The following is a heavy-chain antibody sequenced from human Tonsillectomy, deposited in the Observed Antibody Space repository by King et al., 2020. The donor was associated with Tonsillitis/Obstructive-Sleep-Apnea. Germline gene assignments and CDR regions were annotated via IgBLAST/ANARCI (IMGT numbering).Heavy chain of an antibody. CDR1: GGTFSSYA. J-gene: IGHJ6*03. CDR3: ARVRSSSPYYYYYYMDV. D-gene: IGHD6-6*01. V-gene: IGHV1-69*01. CDR2: IIPICGTA. Sequence: VQLVQSGAEVKKPGSSVKVSCKASGGTFSSYAISWVRQAPGQGLEWMGGIIPICGTANYAQKFQGRGTINADESTSTAYMELSSLRSEDTAVYYCARVRSSSPYYYYYYMDVWGKGTTVTVSS.